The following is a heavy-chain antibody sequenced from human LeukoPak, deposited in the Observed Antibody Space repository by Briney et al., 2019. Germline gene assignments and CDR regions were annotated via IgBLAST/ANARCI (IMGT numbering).Heavy chain of an antibody. V-gene: IGHV4-4*07. CDR3: ARGSGLTAFDI. Sequence: PSETLSLTCTVSGGSISSYYWSWIRQPAGKGLEWIGRIYNNENTNYNPSLKSRVTMSVDTSKDQFSLKLSSVTAADTAVYFCARGSGLTAFDIWGQGTVVTDSS. CDR2: IYNNENT. CDR1: GGSISSYY. D-gene: IGHD3-3*01. J-gene: IGHJ3*02.